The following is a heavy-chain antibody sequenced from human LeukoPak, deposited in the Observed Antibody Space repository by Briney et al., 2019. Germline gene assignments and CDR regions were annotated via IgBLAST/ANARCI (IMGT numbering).Heavy chain of an antibody. CDR2: INAGNGNT. D-gene: IGHD3-10*01. Sequence: ASVKVSCKASGYTFTSYAMHWVRQAPGQRLEWMGWINAGNGNTKYSQKFQGRVTITRDTSASTAYMELSSLRSEDTAVYYCAREGPYYGSGSYYRSYYFDYWGQGTLVTVSS. CDR1: GYTFTSYA. CDR3: AREGPYYGSGSYYRSYYFDY. V-gene: IGHV1-3*01. J-gene: IGHJ4*02.